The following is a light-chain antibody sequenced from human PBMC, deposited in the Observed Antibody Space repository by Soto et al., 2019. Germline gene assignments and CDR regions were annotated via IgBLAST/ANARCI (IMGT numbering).Light chain of an antibody. CDR1: SSDVGGYKY. J-gene: IGLJ1*01. CDR2: AVS. CDR3: SSYAGSNNYV. V-gene: IGLV2-8*01. Sequence: QSALTQPPSASGSPGQSVTISCTGTSSDVGGYKYVSWYQQYPGKAPKLMIYAVSKRPSGVPDRFSGSKSGNTASLTVSGLQADDEADYYCSSYAGSNNYVFGTGTKLTVL.